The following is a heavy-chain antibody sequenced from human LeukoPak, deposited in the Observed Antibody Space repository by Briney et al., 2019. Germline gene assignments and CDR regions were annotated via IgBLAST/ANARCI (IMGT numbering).Heavy chain of an antibody. Sequence: AGTLSLSCAASGFTFSAYWMRWVRQAPPQGKERVASINEGGNERYHVNSVQSRLTASSVNAKNNLYLQMNSLITADTTVDYCARLTLSASDWCYDYWGQGTLV. CDR3: ARLTLSASDWCYDY. CDR2: INEGGNER. CDR1: GFTFSAYW. J-gene: IGHJ4*02. V-gene: IGHV3-7*01. D-gene: IGHD5-12*01.